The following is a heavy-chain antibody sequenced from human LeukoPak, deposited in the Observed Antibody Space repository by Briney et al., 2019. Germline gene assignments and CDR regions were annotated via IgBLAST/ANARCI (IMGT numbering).Heavy chain of an antibody. CDR2: IYSAGTT. D-gene: IGHD3-3*01. J-gene: IGHJ4*02. CDR1: ELIVSSNY. CDR3: AKDTAVQFLEPAF. Sequence: GGSLRLSCAASELIVSSNYMSWVRQAPGKGLEWVSVIYSAGTTYYADSVEGRFTISRDNSLNTLYLQMNSLRVEDTAIYYCAKDTAVQFLEPAFWGQGTLVTVSS. V-gene: IGHV3-66*01.